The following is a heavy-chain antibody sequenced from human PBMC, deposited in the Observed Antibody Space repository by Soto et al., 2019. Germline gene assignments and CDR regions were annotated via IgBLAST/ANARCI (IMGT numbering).Heavy chain of an antibody. CDR1: GFTFDYYG. D-gene: IGHD3-9*01. CDR3: ANGKEGNFDYLLRY. CDR2: ISHDGSSK. Sequence: QVQLVESGGGVVQPGRSLRLSCAAFGFTFDYYGMHWVRQAPGKGLEWVAVISHDGSSKYYADSVKGRFTISRDNSKSTLFLQMDSLRADDTAVYYCANGKEGNFDYLLRYWGQGTLVTVSS. J-gene: IGHJ4*02. V-gene: IGHV3-30*18.